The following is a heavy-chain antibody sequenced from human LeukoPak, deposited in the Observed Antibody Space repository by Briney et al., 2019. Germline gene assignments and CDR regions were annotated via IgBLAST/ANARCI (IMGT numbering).Heavy chain of an antibody. Sequence: PGGSLRLSCAASGFTFDDYAMHWVRQAPGKGLEWVSLISWDGGSTYYADSVKGRFTISRDSSKNSLYLQMNSLRAEDTALYYCAKDMTGDPLGYYYMDLWGKGTTVTVSS. CDR1: GFTFDDYA. D-gene: IGHD3-10*01. CDR2: ISWDGGST. V-gene: IGHV3-43D*03. CDR3: AKDMTGDPLGYYYMDL. J-gene: IGHJ6*03.